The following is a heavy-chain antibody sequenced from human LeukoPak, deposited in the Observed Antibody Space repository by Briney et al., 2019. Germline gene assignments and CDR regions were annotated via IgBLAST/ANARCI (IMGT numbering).Heavy chain of an antibody. J-gene: IGHJ5*02. V-gene: IGHV4-34*01. CDR2: INHNGRT. D-gene: IGHD2-15*01. CDR1: GGSFSGYY. Sequence: PSETLSPTCAVSGGSFSGYYWTWIRQPPGKGLEWIGEINHNGRTNYNPSLKSRVIMSVDTSKNQFSLKLSSVTAADTAVYYCARPLGYCSDSRCPQSWFDPWGQGALVTVSS. CDR3: ARPLGYCSDSRCPQSWFDP.